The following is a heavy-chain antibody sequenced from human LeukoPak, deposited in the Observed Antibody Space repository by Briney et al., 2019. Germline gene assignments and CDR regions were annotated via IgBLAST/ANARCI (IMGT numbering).Heavy chain of an antibody. CDR2: IYSGTI. D-gene: IGHD4/OR15-4a*01. Sequence: GGSLRLSCVASGFTFSSSEMNWVRQAPGKGLEWVSFIYSGTIHYSDSVKGRFTISRDNSKNTLYLQMNSLRAEDTAVYYCARRAGAYSHPYDYWGQGTLVTVSS. CDR3: ARRAGAYSHPYDY. V-gene: IGHV3-53*01. J-gene: IGHJ4*02. CDR1: GFTFSSSE.